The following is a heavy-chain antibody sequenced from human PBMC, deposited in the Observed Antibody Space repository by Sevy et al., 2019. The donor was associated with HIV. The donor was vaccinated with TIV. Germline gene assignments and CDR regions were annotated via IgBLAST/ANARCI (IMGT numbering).Heavy chain of an antibody. J-gene: IGHJ6*02. Sequence: GGSLRLSCAASGFTFSDYYMSWIRQAPGKGLEWVSYISLSGSTIYYADSVKGRFTISRDNAKNSLYLQMNSLRAEDTAVYYCARVVKVRVVNYYNMDVWGHGTTVTVSS. CDR3: ARVVKVRVVNYYNMDV. CDR2: ISLSGSTI. CDR1: GFTFSDYY. D-gene: IGHD3-10*01. V-gene: IGHV3-11*01.